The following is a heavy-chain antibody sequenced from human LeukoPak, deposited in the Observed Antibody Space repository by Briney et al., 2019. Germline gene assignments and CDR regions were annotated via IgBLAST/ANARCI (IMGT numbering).Heavy chain of an antibody. V-gene: IGHV4-59*01. CDR1: GGSISSYY. D-gene: IGHD3-10*01. CDR2: IYYSGST. Sequence: SETLSLTCTVSGGSISSYYWSWIRQPPGKGLEWIGYIYYSGSTNYSPSLKSRVTISVDTSKNQFSLKLSSVTAADTAVYYCARGLRDYYGSGSYYYYFDYWGQGTLVTVSS. J-gene: IGHJ4*02. CDR3: ARGLRDYYGSGSYYYYFDY.